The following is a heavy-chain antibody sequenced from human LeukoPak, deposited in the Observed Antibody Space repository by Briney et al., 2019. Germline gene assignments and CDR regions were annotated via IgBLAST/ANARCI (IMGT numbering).Heavy chain of an antibody. CDR3: VNWFDP. Sequence: GGSLRLSCAASGFTFSSYEMNWVRQAPGKGLEGGSYISSSGSTIYYADSVKGRFTISRDNTKKSLYLQMNRLRAEGTAVYYCVNWFDPWGQGTLVTVSS. J-gene: IGHJ5*02. V-gene: IGHV3-48*03. CDR2: ISSSGSTI. CDR1: GFTFSSYE.